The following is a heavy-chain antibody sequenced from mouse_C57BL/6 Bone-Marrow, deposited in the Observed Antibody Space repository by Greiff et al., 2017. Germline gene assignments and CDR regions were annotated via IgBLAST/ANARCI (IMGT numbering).Heavy chain of an antibody. CDR1: GFSLTSYG. CDR2: IWRGGST. V-gene: IGHV2-2*01. CDR3: ARNEDD. J-gene: IGHJ4*01. Sequence: VQLQQSGPGLVQPSQSLSITCTVSGFSLTSYGVHWVRQSPGKGLEWLGVIWRGGSTDYNAAFISRLSISKDNSKSHVFFKMNSLQADDTAIYYCARNEDDWGQGTSVTVSS.